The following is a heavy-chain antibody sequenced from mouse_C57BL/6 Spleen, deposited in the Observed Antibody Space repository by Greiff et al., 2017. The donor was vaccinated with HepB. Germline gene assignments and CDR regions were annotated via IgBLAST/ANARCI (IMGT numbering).Heavy chain of an antibody. J-gene: IGHJ2*01. V-gene: IGHV1-69*01. Sequence: VKLQQPGAELVMPGASVKLSCKASGYTFTSYWMHWVKQRPGQGLEWIGEIDPSDSYTNYNQKFKGKSTLTVDKSPSTAYMQLSSLTSEDSAVYYCARGGQTAQATRDFDYWGQGTTLTVSS. D-gene: IGHD3-2*02. CDR1: GYTFTSYW. CDR3: ARGGQTAQATRDFDY. CDR2: IDPSDSYT.